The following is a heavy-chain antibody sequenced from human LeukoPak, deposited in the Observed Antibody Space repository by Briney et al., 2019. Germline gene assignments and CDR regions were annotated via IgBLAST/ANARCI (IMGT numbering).Heavy chain of an antibody. D-gene: IGHD7-27*01. CDR3: ARDHRWGFDY. Sequence: PGGSLRLSCAASGFTFSSYAMSWVRQAPGKGLEWVSGITGSGSGTYYADSVKGQFTISRDNAENSLYLQMNSLRTEDTAVYYCARDHRWGFDYWGRGTLVTVSS. V-gene: IGHV3-23*01. CDR1: GFTFSSYA. CDR2: ITGSGSGT. J-gene: IGHJ4*02.